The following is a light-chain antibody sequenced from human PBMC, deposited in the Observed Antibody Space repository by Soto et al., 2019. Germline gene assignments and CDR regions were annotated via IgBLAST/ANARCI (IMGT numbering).Light chain of an antibody. J-gene: IGKJ2*01. Sequence: DIVMTQSPDSLAVSLGERATINCKSSQNILYSSSNKDYLAWYQQRPGQPPKLLIYWASIRESGVPDRISGSGSGTDFTLTISSLQAEDVAVYYCQQYYSTPYTFGQGTKLEIK. CDR3: QQYYSTPYT. CDR2: WAS. CDR1: QNILYSSSNKDY. V-gene: IGKV4-1*01.